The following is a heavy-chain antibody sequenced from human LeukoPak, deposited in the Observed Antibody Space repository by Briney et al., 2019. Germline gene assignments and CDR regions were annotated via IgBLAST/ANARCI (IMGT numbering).Heavy chain of an antibody. CDR3: ARSIKLEFYYGSGTDYYGMDV. D-gene: IGHD3-10*01. CDR1: GFTFNKYS. V-gene: IGHV3-21*06. CDR2: ISSSSSYI. J-gene: IGHJ6*02. Sequence: PGGSLRLSCATSGFTFNKYSINWVRQAPGKGLEWASSISSSSSYIYYADSVKGRFTISRDNAQNSLYLQMNSLRAEDTAVYYCARSIKLEFYYGSGTDYYGMDVWGQGTTVTVSS.